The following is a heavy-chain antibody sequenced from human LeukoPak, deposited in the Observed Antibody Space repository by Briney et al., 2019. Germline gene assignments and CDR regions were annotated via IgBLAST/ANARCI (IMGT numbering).Heavy chain of an antibody. Sequence: SETLSLTCTVSGGPINGCYWSWIRQPPGKGLEWIGYIYYTGSTNYNPSLKSRVTISVDTSKKHVCLKLTSVTAADTAVYYCASSAYYKYYFDSWGKGTLVTVSS. J-gene: IGHJ4*02. V-gene: IGHV4-59*01. D-gene: IGHD3-3*01. CDR3: ASSAYYKYYFDS. CDR2: IYYTGST. CDR1: GGPINGCY.